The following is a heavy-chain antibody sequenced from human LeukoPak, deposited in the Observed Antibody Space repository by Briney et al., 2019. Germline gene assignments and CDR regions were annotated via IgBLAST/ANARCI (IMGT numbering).Heavy chain of an antibody. CDR3: ANPRRSAMAFDY. CDR1: GFTFSSYA. Sequence: PGGSLRLSCAASGFTFSSYAMHWVRQAPGKGLEWVAVISYDGSNKYYADSVKGRFTISRDNSKNTLYLQMNSLRAEDTAVYYCANPRRSAMAFDYWGQGTLVTVSS. CDR2: ISYDGSNK. J-gene: IGHJ4*02. D-gene: IGHD5-18*01. V-gene: IGHV3-30-3*01.